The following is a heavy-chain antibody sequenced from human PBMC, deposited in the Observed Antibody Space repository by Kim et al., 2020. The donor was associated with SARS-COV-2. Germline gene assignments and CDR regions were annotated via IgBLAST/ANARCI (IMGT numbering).Heavy chain of an antibody. V-gene: IGHV4-39*01. CDR2: IYYSGST. D-gene: IGHD3-3*01. Sequence: SETLSLTCTVSGGSISSSSYYWGWIRQPPGKGLEWIGSIYYSGSTYYNPSLKSRVTISVDTSKNQFSLKLSSVTAADTAVYYCAEAGYGMVFDYWGQGTLVTVSS. CDR3: AEAGYGMVFDY. CDR1: GGSISSSSYY. J-gene: IGHJ4*02.